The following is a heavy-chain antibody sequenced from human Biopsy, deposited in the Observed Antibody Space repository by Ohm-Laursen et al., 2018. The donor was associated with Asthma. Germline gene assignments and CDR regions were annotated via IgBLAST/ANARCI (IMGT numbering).Heavy chain of an antibody. D-gene: IGHD6-6*01. J-gene: IGHJ4*02. CDR1: GGSISSSSYY. V-gene: IGHV4-39*01. Sequence: TLSLTCTVSGGSISSSSYYWGWIRQPPGKGLEWTGSIYYNGRTYYNPSLKSRVTISVDTSKKQFSLKLSSVTAADTAVYYCARGGWGQLGLGYWGQGTLVTVSS. CDR3: ARGGWGQLGLGY. CDR2: IYYNGRT.